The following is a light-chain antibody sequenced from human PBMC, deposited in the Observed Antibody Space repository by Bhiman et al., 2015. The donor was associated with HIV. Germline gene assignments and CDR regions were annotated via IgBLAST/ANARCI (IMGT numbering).Light chain of an antibody. Sequence: QSALTQPASVSGSPGQSITISCTGTSSDVGGYNYVSWYQQHPGKAPKLMIYDVSNRPSGVSNRFSGSKSGDTASLTISELQAEDEADYYCSSYASSGPSHVIFGGGTKLTVL. V-gene: IGLV2-14*03. J-gene: IGLJ2*01. CDR1: SSDVGGYNY. CDR2: DVS. CDR3: SSYASSGPSHVI.